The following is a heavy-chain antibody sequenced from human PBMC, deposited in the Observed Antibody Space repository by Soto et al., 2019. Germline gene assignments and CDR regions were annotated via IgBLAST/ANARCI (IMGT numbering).Heavy chain of an antibody. D-gene: IGHD1-26*01. CDR1: GFTFSGYN. J-gene: IGHJ4*02. CDR2: ITSGTPFI. V-gene: IGHV3-21*01. Sequence: GGSLRLSCAASGFTFSGYNMNWVRKAPGQGLQWVSSITSGTPFIYYADSVKGRFTISRDNAKNSLYLQMDSLRADDTAVYYCARDGATGFRSSALDSWGQGTLVTV. CDR3: ARDGATGFRSSALDS.